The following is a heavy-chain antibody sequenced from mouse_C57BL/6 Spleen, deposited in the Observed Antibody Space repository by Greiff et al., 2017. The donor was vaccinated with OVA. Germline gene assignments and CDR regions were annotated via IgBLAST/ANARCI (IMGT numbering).Heavy chain of an antibody. J-gene: IGHJ4*01. V-gene: IGHV5-4*01. CDR1: GFTFSSYA. Sequence: DVKLVESGGGLVKPGGSLKLSCAASGFTFSSYAMSWVRQTPEKRLEWVATISDGGSYTYYPDNVKGRFTISRDNAKNNLYLQMSHLKSEDTAMYYCAREKAGTYAMDYWGQGTSVTVSS. D-gene: IGHD4-1*01. CDR3: AREKAGTYAMDY. CDR2: ISDGGSYT.